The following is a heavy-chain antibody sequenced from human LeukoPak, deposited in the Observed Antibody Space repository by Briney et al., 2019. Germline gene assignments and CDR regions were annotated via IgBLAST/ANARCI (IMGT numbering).Heavy chain of an antibody. J-gene: IGHJ4*02. CDR1: GGSISSSYYY. D-gene: IGHD3-22*01. CDR3: AREYYGSSGYYNDY. V-gene: IGHV4-39*07. CDR2: IYYSGST. Sequence: SETLSLTCTVSGGSISSSYYYWGWIRQPPGKGLEWIGSIYYSGSTYYNPSLKSRVTISVDTSKNQFSLKLTSVTAADTAVYYCAREYYGSSGYYNDYWGQGALVTVSS.